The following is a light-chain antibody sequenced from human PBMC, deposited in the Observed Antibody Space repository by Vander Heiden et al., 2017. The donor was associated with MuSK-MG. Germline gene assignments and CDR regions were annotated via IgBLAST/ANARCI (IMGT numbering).Light chain of an antibody. CDR3: QQLKSYPPDT. J-gene: IGKJ1*01. CDR2: AAS. Sequence: DIQLTQSPSFLSASVGDRVTITCRASQGISSYLAWYQQKPGKAPKLLIYAASTLQRGVPSRFSGSGYGTEFTLTISSRQPEDFASYYCQQLKSYPPDTFGQGTKVEIK. V-gene: IGKV1-9*01. CDR1: QGISSY.